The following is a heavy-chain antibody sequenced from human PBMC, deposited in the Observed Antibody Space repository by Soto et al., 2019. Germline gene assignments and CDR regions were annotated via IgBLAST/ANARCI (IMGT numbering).Heavy chain of an antibody. J-gene: IGHJ3*02. V-gene: IGHV1-18*01. CDR2: ISAYNGNT. CDR3: ARELAVVPAAVDAFDI. CDR1: GYTFTSYG. Sequence: ASVKVSCKASGYTFTSYGISWVRQAPGQGLEWMGWISAYNGNTNYAQKLQGRVTMTTDTSKSTAYLEMRSLRSDDTAVYYCARELAVVPAAVDAFDIWGQGTMVTVSS. D-gene: IGHD2-2*01.